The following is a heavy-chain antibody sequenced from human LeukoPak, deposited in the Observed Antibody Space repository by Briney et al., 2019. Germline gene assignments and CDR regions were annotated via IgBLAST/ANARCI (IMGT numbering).Heavy chain of an antibody. Sequence: PGGSLRLSCAASGFTFSSYSMNWVRQAPGKGLEWVSSISSSSSYIYYADSVKGRFTISRDNAKNSLYLQMNSLRAEDTAVYYCARDPVNSGDRELWFRVEDWFDPWGQGTLVTVSS. CDR3: ARDPVNSGDRELWFRVEDWFDP. J-gene: IGHJ5*02. CDR1: GFTFSSYS. V-gene: IGHV3-21*01. CDR2: ISSSSSYI. D-gene: IGHD3-10*01.